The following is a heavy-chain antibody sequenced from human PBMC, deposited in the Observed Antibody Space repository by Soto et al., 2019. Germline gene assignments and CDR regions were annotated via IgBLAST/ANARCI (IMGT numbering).Heavy chain of an antibody. Sequence: GSLRLSCAASGITFSSYAMSWVRQAPGKGLEWVSDIGGSGNTIYYADSVKGRFIISRDNSKNMVYLQMNSLRAEDTAVYYCAKDRDYRGYDPALDYWGQGTLVTVSS. CDR1: GITFSSYA. CDR2: IGGSGNTI. D-gene: IGHD5-12*01. CDR3: AKDRDYRGYDPALDY. J-gene: IGHJ4*02. V-gene: IGHV3-23*01.